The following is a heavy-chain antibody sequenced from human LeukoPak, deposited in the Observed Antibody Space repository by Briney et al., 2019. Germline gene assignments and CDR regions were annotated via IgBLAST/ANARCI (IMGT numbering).Heavy chain of an antibody. CDR2: ISAYNGNT. V-gene: IGHV1-18*01. CDR1: VYTFTSYG. Sequence: GASVEVSCKASVYTFTSYGISWVRQAPGQGLEWMGWISAYNGNTNYAQKLQGRVTMTTDTSTSTAYMELRSLRSDHTAVYYCARVAVGYDFWSGYSWIHPWAQGTLVTVSS. D-gene: IGHD3-3*01. CDR3: ARVAVGYDFWSGYSWIHP. J-gene: IGHJ5*02.